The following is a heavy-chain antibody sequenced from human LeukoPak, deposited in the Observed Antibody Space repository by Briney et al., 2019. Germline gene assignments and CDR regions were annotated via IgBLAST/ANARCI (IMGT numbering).Heavy chain of an antibody. J-gene: IGHJ4*02. CDR1: GYTFTGYY. D-gene: IGHD4-17*01. CDR3: ARGGELLDYGDYGIDY. Sequence: GASVKVSFKASGYTFTGYYMHWVRQAPGQGLEWMGWINPNSGGTNYAQKFQGRVTMTRDTSISTAYMELSRLRSDDTAVYYCARGGELLDYGDYGIDYWGQGTLVTVSS. V-gene: IGHV1-2*02. CDR2: INPNSGGT.